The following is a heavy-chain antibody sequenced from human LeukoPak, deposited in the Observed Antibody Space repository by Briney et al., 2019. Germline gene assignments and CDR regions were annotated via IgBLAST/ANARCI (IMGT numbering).Heavy chain of an antibody. Sequence: SVKVSCKASGGTFSSYTISGVRQAPGQGLEWMGRIIPTFGTANYAQKFQGRVTITTDESTSTAYMELSSLRSEDTAVYYCARRRGSSGLIFDDRGQGTLVTVSS. J-gene: IGHJ4*02. CDR3: ARRRGSSGLIFDD. CDR1: GGTFSSYT. V-gene: IGHV1-69*05. CDR2: IIPTFGTA. D-gene: IGHD6-19*01.